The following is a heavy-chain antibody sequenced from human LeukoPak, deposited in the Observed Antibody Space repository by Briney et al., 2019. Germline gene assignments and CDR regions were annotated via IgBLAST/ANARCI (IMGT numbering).Heavy chain of an antibody. CDR3: ARDYLPHYYDSSGYYPPGYYFDY. Sequence: ASVKVSCKASGYTFTSYGITWVRQAPGQGLEWMGWMNPNSGNTGYAQKFQGRVTMTRNTSISTAYMELSSLRSEDTAVYYCARDYLPHYYDSSGYYPPGYYFDYWGQGTLVTVSS. CDR2: MNPNSGNT. J-gene: IGHJ4*02. CDR1: GYTFTSYG. D-gene: IGHD3-22*01. V-gene: IGHV1-8*02.